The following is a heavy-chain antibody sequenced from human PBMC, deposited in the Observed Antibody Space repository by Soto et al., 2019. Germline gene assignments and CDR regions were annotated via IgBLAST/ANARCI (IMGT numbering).Heavy chain of an antibody. CDR2: IYYSGST. J-gene: IGHJ4*02. V-gene: IGHV4-31*03. Sequence: QVQLQESGPGLVKPSQTLSLTCTVSGGSISRCRYYWSWIRQHPGKGLEWIGYIYYSGSTYYNPSLKSRGTITVDTSKNQFALKLSSVTAADTAVYYCARDRGGARREPGQGRSFDYWGKGTLVTVSS. D-gene: IGHD3-10*01. CDR1: GGSISRCRYY. CDR3: ARDRGGARREPGQGRSFDY.